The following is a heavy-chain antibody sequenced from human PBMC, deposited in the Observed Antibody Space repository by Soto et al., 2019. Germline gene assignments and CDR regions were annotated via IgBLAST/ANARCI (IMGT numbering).Heavy chain of an antibody. CDR1: GFTFSSYW. CDR3: AREAYCSSTSCLEYYFDY. V-gene: IGHV3-7*01. J-gene: IGHJ4*02. D-gene: IGHD2-2*01. CDR2: IKQDGSEK. Sequence: PGGSLRLSCSASGFTFSSYWMSWVRQAPGKGLEWVANIKQDGSEKYYVDSVKGRFTISRDNAKNSLYLQMNSLRAEDTAVYYCAREAYCSSTSCLEYYFDYWGQGTLVTVSS.